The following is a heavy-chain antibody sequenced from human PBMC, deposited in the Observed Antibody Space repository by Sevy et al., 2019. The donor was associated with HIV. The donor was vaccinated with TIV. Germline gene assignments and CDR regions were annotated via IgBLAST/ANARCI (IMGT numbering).Heavy chain of an antibody. J-gene: IGHJ6*02. CDR3: ARDRMGEYSAYDGAGYYGMDV. CDR2: ISSSSNYI. V-gene: IGHV3-21*01. D-gene: IGHD5-12*01. Sequence: GGSLRLSCAASGFTFSSYSMNWVRQAPGKGLEWVSSISSSSNYIYYADSVKGRITVSRDNAKNSMYLQINSLGAEDAAVYYCARDRMGEYSAYDGAGYYGMDVWGQGTTVTVSS. CDR1: GFTFSSYS.